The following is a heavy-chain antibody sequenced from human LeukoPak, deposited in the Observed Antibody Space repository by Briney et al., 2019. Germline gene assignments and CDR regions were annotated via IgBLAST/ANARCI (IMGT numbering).Heavy chain of an antibody. Sequence: SETLSLTCAVYGGSFSGYYWSWIRQPPGKGLEWIGEINHSGSTNYNPSLKSRVTISVDTSKNQFSLKLSSVAAADTAVYYYARGSPGYSRYWGQGTLVTVSS. CDR3: ARGSPGYSRY. J-gene: IGHJ4*02. CDR1: GGSFSGYY. D-gene: IGHD6-13*01. V-gene: IGHV4-34*01. CDR2: INHSGST.